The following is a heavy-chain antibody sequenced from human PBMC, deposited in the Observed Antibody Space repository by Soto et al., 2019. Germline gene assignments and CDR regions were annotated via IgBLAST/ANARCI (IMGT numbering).Heavy chain of an antibody. CDR3: SRGEWGLRH. V-gene: IGHV1-8*01. CDR2: MSPNSGNT. CDR1: GYTFTDYD. Sequence: QVQLVQSGAEVKKPGASVKVSCKASGYTFTDYDINWVRQATGQGPEWMGWMSPNSGNTGYAQKFQGRVTMTRDTSINTAYMELTSLTSEDTAVYYCSRGEWGLRHWGQGTLVTVSS. D-gene: IGHD3-3*01. J-gene: IGHJ4*02.